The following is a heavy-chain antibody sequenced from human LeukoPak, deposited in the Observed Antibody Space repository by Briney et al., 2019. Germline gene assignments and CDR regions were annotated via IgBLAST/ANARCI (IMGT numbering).Heavy chain of an antibody. V-gene: IGHV3-23*01. J-gene: IGHJ3*02. CDR2: ISGSGGST. Sequence: GGSLRLSCAASGFTFDSYGMNWVRQAPGKGLEWVSAISGSGGSTYYADSVKGRFTISRDNSKNTLYLQMNSLRAEDTAVYYCAKGARTYYYDSSGYLFNDAFDIWGQGTMVTVSS. CDR3: AKGARTYYYDSSGYLFNDAFDI. CDR1: GFTFDSYG. D-gene: IGHD3-22*01.